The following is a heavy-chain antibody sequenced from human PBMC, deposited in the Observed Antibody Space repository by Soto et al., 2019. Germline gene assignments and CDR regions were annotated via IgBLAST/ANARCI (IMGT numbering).Heavy chain of an antibody. CDR1: GFTFTNYW. Sequence: EVQLVESGGGLVQPGGSLRLSCAASGFTFTNYWMNWARQAPGKGLEWVANIKRDGSRKYYVDSVKGRFTISRDNAKNLLYLQIDGSRAEDSAVYFCARIGYSSSSFDYWGQGTLGIVSS. CDR2: IKRDGSRK. J-gene: IGHJ4*02. CDR3: ARIGYSSSSFDY. V-gene: IGHV3-7*01. D-gene: IGHD6-6*01.